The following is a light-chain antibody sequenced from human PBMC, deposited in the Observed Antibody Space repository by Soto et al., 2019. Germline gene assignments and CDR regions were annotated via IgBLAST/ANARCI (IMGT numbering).Light chain of an antibody. CDR3: QHCNSYSGA. J-gene: IGKJ1*01. CDR2: EAS. Sequence: DIQMTQSPSTLSGSLGDRVTISCRASQSISSWLAWYQQKPGKAPKLLIYEASSIRSGIPSRFSGSGSGTEFTLTISSLEPDDFAAYYCQHCNSYSGAFGQGTKVDIK. CDR1: QSISSW. V-gene: IGKV1-5*03.